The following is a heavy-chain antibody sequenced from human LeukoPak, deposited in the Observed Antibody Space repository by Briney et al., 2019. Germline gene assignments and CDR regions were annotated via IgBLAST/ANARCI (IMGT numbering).Heavy chain of an antibody. Sequence: ASVKVSCKSSGYTFIDYYIHWVRQAPGQGLEWMGWINPNSGATKYAQKFQGRVSMTRDTSINTAYMDMTNLRSDDTAIFYCARVKKLMPEFEFWGQGTLVTVSS. D-gene: IGHD2-2*01. V-gene: IGHV1-2*02. CDR1: GYTFIDYY. CDR3: ARVKKLMPEFEF. CDR2: INPNSGAT. J-gene: IGHJ4*02.